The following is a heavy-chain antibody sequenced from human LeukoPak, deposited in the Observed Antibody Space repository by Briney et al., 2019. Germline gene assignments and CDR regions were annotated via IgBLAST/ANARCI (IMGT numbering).Heavy chain of an antibody. J-gene: IGHJ4*02. V-gene: IGHV4-39*01. CDR2: IYYSGST. CDR3: ARGSLGREVSAFFKN. CDR1: GGSVSSSSYY. D-gene: IGHD5/OR15-5a*01. Sequence: SETLSLTCTVSGGSVSSSSYYWGWIRQPPGKGLEWIGSIYYSGSTYYNPSFKSRVTISVDTSKNQFSLKLSSVTAADTAVYYCARGSLGREVSAFFKNWGQGILVTVSS.